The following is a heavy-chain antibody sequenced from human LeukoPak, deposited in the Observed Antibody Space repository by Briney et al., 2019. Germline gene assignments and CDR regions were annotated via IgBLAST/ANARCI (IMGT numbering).Heavy chain of an antibody. V-gene: IGHV4-61*01. CDR2: IYYSGST. D-gene: IGHD3-10*01. Sequence: ASETLSLTCTVSGGSVSSGSYYWSWIRQPPGKGLEWIGYIYYSGSTNYNPSLKSRVTISVDTSKNQFSLKLSSVTAADTAVYYCARLREEDFDYWGQGTLVTVSS. CDR3: ARLREEDFDY. J-gene: IGHJ4*02. CDR1: GGSVSSGSYY.